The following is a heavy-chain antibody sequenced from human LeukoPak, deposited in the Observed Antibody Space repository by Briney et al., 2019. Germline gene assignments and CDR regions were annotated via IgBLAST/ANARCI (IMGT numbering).Heavy chain of an antibody. CDR1: GGSISSGSYY. J-gene: IGHJ6*03. D-gene: IGHD3-3*01. CDR2: IYTSGST. V-gene: IGHV4-61*02. CDR3: ARVNTIFGVVIGDMDV. Sequence: SETLSLTCTVSGGSISSGSYYWSWIRQPAGKGLEWLGRIYTSGSTNYNPSLKSRVTISVDTSKNQFSLKLSSVTAADTAVYYCARVNTIFGVVIGDMDVWGKGTTVTVSS.